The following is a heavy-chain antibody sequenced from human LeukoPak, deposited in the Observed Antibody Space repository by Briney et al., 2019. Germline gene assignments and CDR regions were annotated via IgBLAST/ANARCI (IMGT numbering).Heavy chain of an antibody. CDR3: ARRFGEPNDDDAFDI. CDR2: ISSSSRYI. J-gene: IGHJ3*02. V-gene: IGHV3-21*01. CDR1: GFTFSSYS. D-gene: IGHD3-10*01. Sequence: GGSLRLSCAASGFTFSSYSMNWPGQRPGKGLDWDPSISSSSRYIYYADSVKCRFTISRDNAKNSLYLQMNSLRAVDTAVYYCARRFGEPNDDDAFDIWGQGTMVTVSS.